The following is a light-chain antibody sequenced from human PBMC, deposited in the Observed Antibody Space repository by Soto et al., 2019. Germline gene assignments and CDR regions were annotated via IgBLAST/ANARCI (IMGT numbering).Light chain of an antibody. CDR2: EGS. Sequence: QSVLTQPASVSGSPGQSITISCTGTSSDVGSYNFVSWYQQYPGKAPKLIIYEGSQRPSGVSDRFSGSKSGNTASLTISGLQAEDESDYYCCSYTGSRNDVVFGGGTQLTVL. CDR1: SSDVGSYNF. CDR3: CSYTGSRNDVV. J-gene: IGLJ2*01. V-gene: IGLV2-23*01.